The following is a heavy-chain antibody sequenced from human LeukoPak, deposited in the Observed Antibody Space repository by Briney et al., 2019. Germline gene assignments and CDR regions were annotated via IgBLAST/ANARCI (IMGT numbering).Heavy chain of an antibody. J-gene: IGHJ4*01. V-gene: IGHV1-2*02. CDR2: LNPQSGAT. CDR3: ARETPDYYDTSGSYPDY. Sequence: ASVEVSCKASGYTFIGYYMHWVRQAPGQGLEWMGRLNPQSGATNYAQKFQGRVTMTRATSFNTAYMELSNLRSDDTAVYFCARETPDYYDTSGSYPDYWGQGTLVTVSS. CDR1: GYTFIGYY. D-gene: IGHD3-22*01.